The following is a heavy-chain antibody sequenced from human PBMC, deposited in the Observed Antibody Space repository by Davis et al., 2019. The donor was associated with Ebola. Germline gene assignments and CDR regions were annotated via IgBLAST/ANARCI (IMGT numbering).Heavy chain of an antibody. D-gene: IGHD2-2*01. CDR2: INHSGST. Sequence: SETLSPTCAVYGGSFSGYYWSWIRQPPGKGLEWIGEINHSGSTNYNPSLKSRVTISVDTPNNQFSLKLSSVTAADTAVYYCARADIVVVPAATRNYYYYGMDVWGQGTTVTVSS. V-gene: IGHV4-34*01. CDR1: GGSFSGYY. J-gene: IGHJ6*02. CDR3: ARADIVVVPAATRNYYYYGMDV.